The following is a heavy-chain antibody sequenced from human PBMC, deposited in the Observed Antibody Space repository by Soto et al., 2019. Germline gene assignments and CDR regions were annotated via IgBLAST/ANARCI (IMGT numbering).Heavy chain of an antibody. CDR1: GYGFTNYW. CDR3: ARQDGRALYYFDY. Sequence: PGESLKISCKGSGYGFTNYWIAWVRQMPGKGLEWMGIIYPSDSDTRYSPSFQGQVTISADKSISTAYLQWSSLKASDTAMYYCARQDGRALYYFDYWGQGTLVTVSS. J-gene: IGHJ4*02. V-gene: IGHV5-51*01. CDR2: IYPSDSDT. D-gene: IGHD2-8*01.